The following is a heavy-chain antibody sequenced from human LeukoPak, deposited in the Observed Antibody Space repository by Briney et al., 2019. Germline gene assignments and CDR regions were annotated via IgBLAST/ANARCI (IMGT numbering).Heavy chain of an antibody. D-gene: IGHD1-14*01. J-gene: IGHJ4*02. V-gene: IGHV5-51*01. CDR3: ARLTGGYFDY. Sequence: GESLKISCKAPGYRFTEEWIAWVRQMPGKGLEWMGIIYPGDSETRYSPSFQGQVTISADKSISTAYLQWSSLKASDTAMYYCARLTGGYFDYWGQGTLVTVSS. CDR2: IYPGDSET. CDR1: GYRFTEEW.